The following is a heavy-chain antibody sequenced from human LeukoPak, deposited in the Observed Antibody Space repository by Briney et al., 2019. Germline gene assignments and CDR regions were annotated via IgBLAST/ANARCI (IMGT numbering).Heavy chain of an antibody. CDR2: INHSGST. CDR1: GGSFSGYY. D-gene: IGHD3-3*01. J-gene: IGHJ6*02. CDR3: AREAWSYYYYGMDV. Sequence: SETPSLTCAVYGGSFSGYYWSWIRQPPGKGLEWIGEINHSGSTNYNPSLKSRVTISVDTSKNQFSLELSSVTAADTAVYYCAREAWSYYYYGMDVWGQGTTVTVSS. V-gene: IGHV4-34*01.